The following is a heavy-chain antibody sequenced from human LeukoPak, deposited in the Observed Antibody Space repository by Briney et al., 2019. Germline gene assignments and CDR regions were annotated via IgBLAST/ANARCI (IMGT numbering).Heavy chain of an antibody. V-gene: IGHV3-33*01. CDR2: IWYDGSNK. J-gene: IGHJ1*01. CDR3: ARGGSYSSSWAEYFQH. Sequence: PGRSLRLSRAASGFTFSSYGMHWVRQAPGKGLEWVAVIWYDGSNKYYADSVKGRFTISRDNSKNTLYLQMNSPRAEDTAVYYCARGGSYSSSWAEYFQHWGQGTLVTVSS. CDR1: GFTFSSYG. D-gene: IGHD6-13*01.